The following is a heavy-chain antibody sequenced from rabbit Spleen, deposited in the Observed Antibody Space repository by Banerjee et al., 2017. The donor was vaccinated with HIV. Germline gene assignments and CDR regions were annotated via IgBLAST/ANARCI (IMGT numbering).Heavy chain of an antibody. Sequence: QSLEESGGDLVKPGASLTLSCTASGFSFSSRYCVCWVRQAPGKGLEWIACINTGSGSAYYASWAKGRFTISKTSSTVELKMTSLTATDTVTYFCARNGAGSNYAFNLWGPGTLVTVS. CDR2: INTGSGSA. D-gene: IGHD8-1*01. V-gene: IGHV1S40*01. CDR1: GFSFSSRYC. CDR3: ARNGAGSNYAFNL. J-gene: IGHJ4*01.